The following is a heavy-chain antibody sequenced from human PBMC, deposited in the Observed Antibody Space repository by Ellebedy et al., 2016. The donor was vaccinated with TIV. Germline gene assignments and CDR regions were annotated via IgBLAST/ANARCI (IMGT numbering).Heavy chain of an antibody. CDR3: ARSAFYGGKGYYFDS. J-gene: IGHJ4*02. V-gene: IGHV3-74*01. Sequence: GGSLRLXXAASGFNFRNYWIHWVRQVPGKGLVWVSRINGDGSTTTHADSVRGRFTISRDNTKNTLYLQMNSLRAEDTAVYFCARSAFYGGKGYYFDSWGQGTLVTVSS. CDR2: INGDGSTT. CDR1: GFNFRNYW. D-gene: IGHD4-23*01.